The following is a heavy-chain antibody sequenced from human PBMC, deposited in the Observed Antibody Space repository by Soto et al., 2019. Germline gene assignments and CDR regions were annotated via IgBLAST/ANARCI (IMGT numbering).Heavy chain of an antibody. J-gene: IGHJ6*02. CDR3: ARHNYDSSGYYHYYYGMDV. V-gene: IGHV4-34*01. D-gene: IGHD3-22*01. CDR2: INHSGST. Sequence: QVQLQQWGAGLLKPSETLSLTCAVYGGSGGSFSGYYWSWIRQPPGKGLEWIGEINHSGSTNYNPSIKSRFTISVYTSKNQFSLKLSSVTAADTAVYYCARHNYDSSGYYHYYYGMDVWGQGTTVTVSS. CDR1: GGSGGSFSGYY.